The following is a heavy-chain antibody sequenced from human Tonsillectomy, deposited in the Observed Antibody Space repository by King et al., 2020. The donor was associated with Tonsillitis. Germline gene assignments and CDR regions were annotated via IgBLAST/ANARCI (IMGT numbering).Heavy chain of an antibody. CDR3: ARLRDDYTNAGYFDY. V-gene: IGHV4-59*01. CDR1: GGSISSYH. CDR2: IFYSVNT. J-gene: IGHJ4*02. D-gene: IGHD4-11*01. Sequence: QLQESGPGLVKPSETLSLTCTVSGGSISSYHWSWVRLTPAKGLEWVGNIFYSVNTNYTPSLQSRVTISVDTSKNQFSLKLSSVTAADTAIYYCARLRDDYTNAGYFDYWGQGTLVTVSS.